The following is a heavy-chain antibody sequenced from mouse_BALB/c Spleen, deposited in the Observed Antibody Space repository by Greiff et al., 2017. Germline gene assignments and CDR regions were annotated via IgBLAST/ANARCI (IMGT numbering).Heavy chain of an antibody. Sequence: EVQRVESGGGLVQPGGSLRLSCATSGFTFTDYYMSWVRQPPGKALEWLGFIRNKANGYTTEYSASVKGRFTISRDNSQSILYLQMNTLRAEDSATYYCARDEARYGNYDCGYWGKGTTLTVSS. D-gene: IGHD2-10*02. V-gene: IGHV7-3*02. CDR1: GFTFTDYY. CDR2: IRNKANGYTT. CDR3: ARDEARYGNYDCGY. J-gene: IGHJ2*01.